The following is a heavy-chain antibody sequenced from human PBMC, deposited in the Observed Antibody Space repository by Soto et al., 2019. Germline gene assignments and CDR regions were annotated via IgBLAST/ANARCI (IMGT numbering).Heavy chain of an antibody. J-gene: IGHJ1*01. D-gene: IGHD6-13*01. CDR1: GGSISSSNW. V-gene: IGHV4-4*02. CDR2: IYHSGST. Sequence: QVQLQESGPGLVKPSGTLSLTCAVSGGSISSSNWWSWVRQPPGKGLEWIGEIYHSGSTNYNPSLTSRVTLSVDTSKNQCSLTLSSVPAADTAVYYCAMIAAAATYFEHWGQGTLVTVSS. CDR3: AMIAAAATYFEH.